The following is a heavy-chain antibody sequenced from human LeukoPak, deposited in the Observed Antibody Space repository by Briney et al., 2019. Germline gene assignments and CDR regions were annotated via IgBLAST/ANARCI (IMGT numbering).Heavy chain of an antibody. J-gene: IGHJ4*02. CDR2: IIPILGTA. D-gene: IGHD5-12*01. V-gene: IGHV1-69*05. Sequence: SVEVSCKASGGTFSSYAISWVRQAPGQGLEWMGGIIPILGTANYAQKFQGRVTITTDESTSTAYMELSSLRSEDTAVYYCARGYSGYDSDYWGQGTLVTVSS. CDR3: ARGYSGYDSDY. CDR1: GGTFSSYA.